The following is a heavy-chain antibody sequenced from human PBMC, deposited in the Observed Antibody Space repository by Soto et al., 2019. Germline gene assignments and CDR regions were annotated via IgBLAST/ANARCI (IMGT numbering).Heavy chain of an antibody. V-gene: IGHV3-30*18. CDR3: AKGSGYFDY. CDR1: GFNFSSYG. J-gene: IGHJ4*02. D-gene: IGHD3-22*01. Sequence: AGGSLRLSCAASGFNFSSYGMHWVRQAPGKGLEWVAVISYDGSNKYYADSVKGRFTISRDNSKNTLYLQMNSLRAEDTAVYYCAKGSGYFDYWGQGTLVTVSS. CDR2: ISYDGSNK.